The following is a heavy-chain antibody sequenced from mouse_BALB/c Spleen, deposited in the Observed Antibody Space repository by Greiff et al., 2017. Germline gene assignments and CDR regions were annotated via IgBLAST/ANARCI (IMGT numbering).Heavy chain of an antibody. Sequence: EVQVVESGGGLVKPGGSLKLSCAASGFTFSSYAMSWVRQTPEKRLEWVASISSGGSTYYPDSVKGRFTISRDNARNILYLQMSSLRSEDTAMYYCARGYDVLYWYFDVWGAGTTVTVSS. CDR2: ISSGGST. V-gene: IGHV5-6-5*01. CDR1: GFTFSSYA. CDR3: ARGYDVLYWYFDV. J-gene: IGHJ1*01. D-gene: IGHD2-12*01.